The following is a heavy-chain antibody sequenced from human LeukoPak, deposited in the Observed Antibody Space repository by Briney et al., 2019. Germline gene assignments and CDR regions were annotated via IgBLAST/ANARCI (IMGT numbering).Heavy chain of an antibody. CDR2: ISSSGSTI. J-gene: IGHJ5*02. CDR3: ARDQDDYGDYNWFDP. V-gene: IGHV3-11*04. CDR1: GFTFDDYG. D-gene: IGHD4-17*01. Sequence: GGSLRLSCAASGFTFDDYGMSWIRQAPGKGLEWVSYISSSGSTIYYADSVKGRFTISRDNAKNSLYLQMNSLRAEDTAVYYCARDQDDYGDYNWFDPWGQGTLVTVSS.